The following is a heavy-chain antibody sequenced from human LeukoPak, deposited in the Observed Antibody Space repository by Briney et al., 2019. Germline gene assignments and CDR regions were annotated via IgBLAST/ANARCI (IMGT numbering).Heavy chain of an antibody. Sequence: ASVKVSCKASGYTFTNYYIHWVRQAPGQGLEWMGIINPSGGSTTYAQKFQGRVTMTRDKSTSTVYMELSSLRSEDTAVYYCARSPYIYGSLVYLDYWGQGTQVTVSS. CDR3: ARSPYIYGSLVYLDY. V-gene: IGHV1-46*01. CDR2: INPSGGST. D-gene: IGHD5-18*01. CDR1: GYTFTNYY. J-gene: IGHJ4*02.